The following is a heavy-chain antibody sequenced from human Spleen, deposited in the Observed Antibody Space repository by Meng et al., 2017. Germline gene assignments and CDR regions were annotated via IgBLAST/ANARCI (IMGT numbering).Heavy chain of an antibody. D-gene: IGHD6-13*01. V-gene: IGHV1-2*06. CDR2: IDPNNDHT. CDR1: GYTFAAYW. CDR3: ARDEDISAAGKLFGDY. J-gene: IGHJ4*02. Sequence: QVERGQSGPEVKKPGASVKLACKPSGYTFAAYWIHWLRQAPGQGLEWMGRIDPNNDHTQYAQNFQGRVTMTGDTSISTAYMELSGLRSDDTAMYYCARDEDISAAGKLFGDYWGQGTLVTVSS.